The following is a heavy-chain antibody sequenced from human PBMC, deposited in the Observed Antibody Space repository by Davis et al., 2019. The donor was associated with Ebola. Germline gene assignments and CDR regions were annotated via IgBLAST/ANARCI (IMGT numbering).Heavy chain of an antibody. J-gene: IGHJ6*04. CDR3: ARGSSDFWSAAPRDYYYGMDV. D-gene: IGHD3-3*01. CDR1: GGAFRSHG. CDR2: IIPIFGTS. V-gene: IGHV1-69*13. Sequence: SVKVSCKTSGGAFRSHGINWVRQAPGQGPEWMGAIIPIFGTSKAAQKFQGRVTITADESTSTAYMELSSLRSEDTAVYYCARGSSDFWSAAPRDYYYGMDVWGKGTTVTVSP.